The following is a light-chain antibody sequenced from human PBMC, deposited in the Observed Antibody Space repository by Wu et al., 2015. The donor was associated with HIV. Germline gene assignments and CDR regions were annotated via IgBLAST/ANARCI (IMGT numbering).Light chain of an antibody. CDR1: QSVSSN. Sequence: EIVMTQSPATLSVSPGERATLSCRASQSVSSNLAWYQQKPGQAPRLLIYGASTRATGIPARFSGSGSGTVFTLTISSLLSEDFAVYYCQQYNNPXYSFGQGTKLEIK. V-gene: IGKV3-15*01. J-gene: IGKJ2*03. CDR3: QQYNNPXYS. CDR2: GAS.